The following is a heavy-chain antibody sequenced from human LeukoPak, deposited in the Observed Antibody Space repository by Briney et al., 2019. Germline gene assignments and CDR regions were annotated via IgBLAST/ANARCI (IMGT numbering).Heavy chain of an antibody. CDR3: ARTTSFTASGYDY. CDR2: INPNNGDS. CDR1: GYTFTNYH. D-gene: IGHD6-25*01. J-gene: IGHJ4*02. Sequence: GASVKVSCKASGYTFTNYHINWVRQAPGQGLEWMGWINPNNGDSGFAQTFQGRVTITRDTAMTTAYMELSSLTSEDTAIYFCARTTSFTASGYDYWGQGTLVTVSS. V-gene: IGHV1-8*03.